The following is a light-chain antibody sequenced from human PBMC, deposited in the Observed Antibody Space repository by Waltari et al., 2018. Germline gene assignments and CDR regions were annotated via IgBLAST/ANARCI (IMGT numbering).Light chain of an antibody. J-gene: IGKJ1*01. CDR3: QQYFTPPPT. CDR2: WAS. CDR1: QSVLLNSNNKNY. Sequence: EIVMTQSPASLAVSLGERATLNCKSSQSVLLNSNNKNYLAWYQQRPGQPPNLLIYWASTRESGVPDRFSGSWSGTDFTLTINSLQAEDVAVYYCQQYFTPPPTFGHGTKVEIK. V-gene: IGKV4-1*01.